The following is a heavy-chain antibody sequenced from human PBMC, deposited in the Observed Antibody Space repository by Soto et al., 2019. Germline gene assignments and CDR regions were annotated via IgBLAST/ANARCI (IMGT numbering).Heavy chain of an antibody. CDR2: IWYDGSNK. CDR3: AREFIIVVPAADGIRYYGMDV. V-gene: IGHV3-33*01. CDR1: VFTFSSYG. D-gene: IGHD2-2*01. J-gene: IGHJ6*02. Sequence: PGGSLRLSCAASVFTFSSYGMHWVRQAPGKGLEWVAVIWYDGSNKYYADSVKGRFTISRDNSKNTLYLQMNSLRAEDTAVYYCAREFIIVVPAADGIRYYGMDVWGQGTTVTVSS.